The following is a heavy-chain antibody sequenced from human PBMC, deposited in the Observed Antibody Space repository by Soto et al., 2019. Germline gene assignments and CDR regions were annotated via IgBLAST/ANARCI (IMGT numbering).Heavy chain of an antibody. CDR2: IYYSGST. Sequence: SETLSLTCTVSGGSISSYYWSWIRQPPGKGLEWIGYIYYSGSTNYNPSLKSRVTISVDTSKNQFSLKLSSVTAADTAVYYCARGAAVAGLIDYWGQGTLVTVSS. CDR3: ARGAAVAGLIDY. V-gene: IGHV4-59*01. J-gene: IGHJ4*02. CDR1: GGSISSYY. D-gene: IGHD6-19*01.